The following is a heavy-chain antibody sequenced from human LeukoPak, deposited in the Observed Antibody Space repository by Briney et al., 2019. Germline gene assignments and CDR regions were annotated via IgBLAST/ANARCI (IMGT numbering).Heavy chain of an antibody. V-gene: IGHV4-34*01. J-gene: IGHJ4*02. Sequence: PSETLSLTCAVYGGSFSGYYWSWIRQPPGKGLEWIGEINHSGSTNYNASLKSRVTISVDTSKNQFSLKLSSVTAADTAVYYCARGRGRDFWSGYHTPLFDYWGQGTLVTVSS. CDR3: ARGRGRDFWSGYHTPLFDY. CDR2: INHSGST. CDR1: GGSFSGYY. D-gene: IGHD3-3*01.